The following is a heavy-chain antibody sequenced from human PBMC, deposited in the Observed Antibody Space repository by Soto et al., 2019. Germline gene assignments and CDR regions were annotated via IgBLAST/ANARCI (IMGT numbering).Heavy chain of an antibody. Sequence: EVQLVESGGGLVQPGGSLRLSCEASGFTFRNYDMHWVRQGTGTGLEWVSGISAAGDPDYADSVEGRFTISRENAQNSFFLQTNSLRVGDTAVYYCARTDRDFDGLDVWCQGTTVIVSS. J-gene: IGHJ6*02. CDR2: ISAAGDP. CDR1: GFTFRNYD. V-gene: IGHV3-13*05. CDR3: ARTDRDFDGLDV.